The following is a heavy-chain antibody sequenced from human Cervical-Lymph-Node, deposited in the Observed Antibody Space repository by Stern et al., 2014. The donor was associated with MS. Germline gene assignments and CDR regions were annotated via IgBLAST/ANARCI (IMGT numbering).Heavy chain of an antibody. CDR2: ISWDGGST. Sequence: EVQLVESGGVVVQPGGSLRLSCAASGFTFDDYTLHWVRQVPGKGLEWLSLISWDGGSTYYADSVRGRFTISRDNSKSSLYLQMNSLRTEDTALYHCAKEGVSEDYGDSYVNRGGYFESWGQGTLVTVSS. CDR3: AKEGVSEDYGDSYVNRGGYFES. V-gene: IGHV3-43*01. D-gene: IGHD4-17*01. J-gene: IGHJ4*02. CDR1: GFTFDDYT.